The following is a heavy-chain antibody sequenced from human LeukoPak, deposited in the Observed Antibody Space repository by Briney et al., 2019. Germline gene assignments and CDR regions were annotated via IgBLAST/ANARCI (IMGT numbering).Heavy chain of an antibody. Sequence: QTGGSLRLSCAASVFPFGSYAMTWVPQAPGKGLESVSVITDGADTYYADSVKGRFTISRDNSQNTVHLQMDNLRADDTAVYYCAKVDYWSPENYLDSWGQGTLVTVSS. V-gene: IGHV3-23*01. J-gene: IGHJ4*02. CDR1: VFPFGSYA. CDR2: ITDGADT. CDR3: AKVDYWSPENYLDS. D-gene: IGHD1-1*01.